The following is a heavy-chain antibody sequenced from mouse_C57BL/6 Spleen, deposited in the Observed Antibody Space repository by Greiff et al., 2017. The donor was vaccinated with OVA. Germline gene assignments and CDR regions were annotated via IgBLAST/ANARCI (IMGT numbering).Heavy chain of an antibody. CDR2: INPGSGGT. Sequence: QVQLQQSGAELVRPGTSVKVSCKASGYAFTNYLIEWVKQRPGQGLEWIGVINPGSGGTNYNEKFKGKATLTADKSSSTAYMQLSSLTSEDYAVYVCARPDEYDDYYAMDYWGQGTSVTVSS. D-gene: IGHD2-4*01. J-gene: IGHJ4*01. CDR3: ARPDEYDDYYAMDY. V-gene: IGHV1-54*01. CDR1: GYAFTNYL.